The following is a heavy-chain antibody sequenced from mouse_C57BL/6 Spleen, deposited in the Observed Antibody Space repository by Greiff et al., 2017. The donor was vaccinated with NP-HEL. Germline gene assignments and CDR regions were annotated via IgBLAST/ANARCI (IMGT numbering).Heavy chain of an antibody. CDR1: GYTFTSYW. D-gene: IGHD2-12*01. CDR3: ARRYSHYYAMDY. J-gene: IGHJ4*01. V-gene: IGHV1-69*01. Sequence: QVQLQQPGAELVMPGASVKLSCKASGYTFTSYWMHWVKPRPGQGLEWIGEIDPSDSYTNYNQKFKGKSTLTVDKSSSTAYMQLSSLTSEDSAVYYCARRYSHYYAMDYWGQGTSVTVSS. CDR2: IDPSDSYT.